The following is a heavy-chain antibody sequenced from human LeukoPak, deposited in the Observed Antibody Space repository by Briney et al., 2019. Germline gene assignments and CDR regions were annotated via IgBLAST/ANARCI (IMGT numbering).Heavy chain of an antibody. CDR2: INPSGGST. J-gene: IGHJ5*01. D-gene: IGHD3-22*01. CDR3: ARTYYYDSIGYYNWFDL. V-gene: IGHV1-46*01. Sequence: GASVKVSCKASGYTFTSRYMHWVRQAPGQGLEWMGIINPSGGSTSCAQKFQGRVTMTRDTSTSTVYMELSSLRSEDTAVYYCARTYYYDSIGYYNWFDLWGQGTLVTVSS. CDR1: GYTFTSRY.